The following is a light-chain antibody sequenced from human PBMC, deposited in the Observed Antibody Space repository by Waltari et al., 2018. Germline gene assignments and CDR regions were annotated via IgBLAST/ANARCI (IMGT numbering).Light chain of an antibody. CDR2: AAS. J-gene: IGKJ1*01. Sequence: DIQLAQSPSSLSASVGETVTITCRASQDVSSSLAWFQQKPGKAPKSLISAASSLQSGVPSKFSGSGSGTEFTLTISSLQPEDFSTYYCQQYRNYPPTFGQGTKVELK. CDR1: QDVSSS. V-gene: IGKV1-16*02. CDR3: QQYRNYPPT.